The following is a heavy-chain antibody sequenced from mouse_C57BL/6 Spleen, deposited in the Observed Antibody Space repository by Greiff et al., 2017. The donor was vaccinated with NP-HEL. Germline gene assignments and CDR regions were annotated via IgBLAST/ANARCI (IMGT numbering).Heavy chain of an antibody. D-gene: IGHD2-4*01. CDR3: ARSLSYDYGGVYAMDY. Sequence: QVQLQQSGAELVKPGASVKISCKASGYAFSSYWMNWVKQRPGKGLEWIGQIYPGDGDTNYNGKFKGKATLTADKSSSTAYMQLSSLTSEDSAVYFCARSLSYDYGGVYAMDYWGQGTSVTVSS. V-gene: IGHV1-80*01. CDR1: GYAFSSYW. J-gene: IGHJ4*01. CDR2: IYPGDGDT.